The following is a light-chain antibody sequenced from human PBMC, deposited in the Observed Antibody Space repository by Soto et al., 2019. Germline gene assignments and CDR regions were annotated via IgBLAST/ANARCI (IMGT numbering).Light chain of an antibody. Sequence: QSVLTQPPSVSGAPGQRVTISCTGSSSNIGAGYDVHWYQQLPGTAPKLLIFGNSNRPSGVPDRFSGSKSGTSASLAITGLQAADEADYYFQSYESSRLSGYVFGTGTKLTVL. V-gene: IGLV1-40*01. J-gene: IGLJ1*01. CDR1: SSNIGAGYD. CDR2: GNS. CDR3: QSYESSRLSGYV.